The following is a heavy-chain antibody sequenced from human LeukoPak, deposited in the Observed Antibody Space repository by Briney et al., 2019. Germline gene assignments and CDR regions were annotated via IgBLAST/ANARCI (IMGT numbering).Heavy chain of an antibody. V-gene: IGHV4-34*01. D-gene: IGHD6-13*01. CDR1: GGSFSGYY. J-gene: IGHJ4*02. CDR2: INHSGST. Sequence: SETLSLTCAVYGGSFSGYYWSWIRQPPGKGLEWIGEINHSGSTNYNPSLKSRVTISVDTSKNQFSLKLSSVTAADTAVYYCARGQRSWYLGGRYFDYWGQGTLVTVSS. CDR3: ARGQRSWYLGGRYFDY.